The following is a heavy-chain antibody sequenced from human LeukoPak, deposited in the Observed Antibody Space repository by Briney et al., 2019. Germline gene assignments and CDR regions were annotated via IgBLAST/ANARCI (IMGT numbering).Heavy chain of an antibody. D-gene: IGHD2-2*01. CDR3: ARGASRYCSSTSCPFDC. CDR2: INHSGST. J-gene: IGHJ4*02. V-gene: IGHV4-34*01. Sequence: SETLSLTCAVYGGSFSGYYWSWIRQPPGKGLEWIGEINHSGSTNYNPSLKSRVTISVDTSKNQFSLKLSSVTAADTAVYYCARGASRYCSSTSCPFDCWGQGTLVTVSS. CDR1: GGSFSGYY.